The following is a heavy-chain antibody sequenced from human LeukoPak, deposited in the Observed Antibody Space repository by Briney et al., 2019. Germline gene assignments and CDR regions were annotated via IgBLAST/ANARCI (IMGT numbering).Heavy chain of an antibody. Sequence: SETLSPTCTVSGGSIDSSGSYWGWIRQPPGKGLEWIGCVYYGGDAYYNPSLKSRVTISADSSKNQFSLSLISVTAADTALYYCARLFSRGWPYYYGLGAWGQGTTVTVSS. CDR1: GGSIDSSGSY. CDR2: VYYGGDA. D-gene: IGHD6-19*01. J-gene: IGHJ6*02. V-gene: IGHV4-39*01. CDR3: ARLFSRGWPYYYGLGA.